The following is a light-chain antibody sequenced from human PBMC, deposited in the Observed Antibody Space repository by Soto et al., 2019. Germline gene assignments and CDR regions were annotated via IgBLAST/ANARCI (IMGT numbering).Light chain of an antibody. Sequence: EIVLTQSPGTLPLSPVERATLSCRASQSVSSSYLAWYQQKPGQAPRLLIYGASSRATGIPDRFSGSGSGTDFTLTISRLEPEDFAVYYCQQYGSLWTFGQGTKVDIK. V-gene: IGKV3-20*01. J-gene: IGKJ1*01. CDR2: GAS. CDR1: QSVSSSY. CDR3: QQYGSLWT.